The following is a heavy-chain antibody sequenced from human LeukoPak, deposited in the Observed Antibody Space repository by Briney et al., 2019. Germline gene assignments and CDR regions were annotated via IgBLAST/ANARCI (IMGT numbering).Heavy chain of an antibody. CDR2: IYSGGST. CDR3: VRLTQYYYGSGSYLNY. CDR1: GFTLSSNY. V-gene: IGHV3-66*01. J-gene: IGHJ4*02. Sequence: GGSLRLSCAASGFTLSSNYMSWVRQAPGKGLEWVSVIYSGGSTYYADSVKGRFTISRNNSKNTLYLQMNSLRAEDTAVYYWVRLTQYYYGSGSYLNYWGQGTLVTVSS. D-gene: IGHD3-10*01.